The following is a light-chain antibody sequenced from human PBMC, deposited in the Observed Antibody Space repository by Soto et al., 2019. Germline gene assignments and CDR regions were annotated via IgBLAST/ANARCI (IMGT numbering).Light chain of an antibody. CDR2: AAS. CDR1: QSVGTS. V-gene: IGKV3-11*01. J-gene: IGKJ4*01. Sequence: DIVLTQSPATLSLSPGERATLSCRASQSVGTSLAWFQHKPGQAPSLLLYAASNRAAGIHVRCSGSESGTDFTLTISSLEPEDFAVYYCQQRNNWLTFGGETKVEIK. CDR3: QQRNNWLT.